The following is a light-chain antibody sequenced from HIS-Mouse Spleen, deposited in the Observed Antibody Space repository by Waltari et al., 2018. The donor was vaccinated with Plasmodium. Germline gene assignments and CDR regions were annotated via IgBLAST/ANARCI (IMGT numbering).Light chain of an antibody. J-gene: IGLJ2*01. CDR1: SSDVGGYHY. Sequence: QSALTQPPSASGSPGQSVTLSCTGTSSDVGGYHYVSWYQQHPGKPPKLMIYEVSKRPSGVPDRFSGSKSGNTASLTVSGLQAEDEADYYCSSYAGSNNLVFGGGTKLTVL. CDR3: SSYAGSNNLV. V-gene: IGLV2-8*01. CDR2: EVS.